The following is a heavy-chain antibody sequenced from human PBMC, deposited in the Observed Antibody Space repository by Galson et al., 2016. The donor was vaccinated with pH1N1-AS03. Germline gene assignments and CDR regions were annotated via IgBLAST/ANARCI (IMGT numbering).Heavy chain of an antibody. CDR1: GFIFSDYD. V-gene: IGHV3-23*01. J-gene: IGHJ4*02. D-gene: IGHD3-16*01. CDR3: AKVGWAHY. Sequence: SLRLSCAASGFIFSDYDMSWVRQAPGKGLEWVSTITGSGGSTNYADSVKGRFTISRDNSKNTLYLQLNSLRAEDTAVYYCAKVGWAHYWGQGTLVTVSS. CDR2: ITGSGGST.